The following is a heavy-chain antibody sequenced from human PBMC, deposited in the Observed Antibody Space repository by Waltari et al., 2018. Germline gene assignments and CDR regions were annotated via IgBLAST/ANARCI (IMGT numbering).Heavy chain of an antibody. CDR1: GGSFSGYY. CDR2: SKHSGST. V-gene: IGHV4-34*01. J-gene: IGHJ6*03. Sequence: QVQLQQWGAGLLKPSETLSLTCAVYGGSFSGYYWSWIRQPPRKGLEWVGESKHSGSTNYNPSLKSRVTISVDTSKNQFSLKLSSVTAADTAVYYCARGYYYGSGSYRKSYYYYMDVWGKGTTVTISS. D-gene: IGHD3-10*01. CDR3: ARGYYYGSGSYRKSYYYYMDV.